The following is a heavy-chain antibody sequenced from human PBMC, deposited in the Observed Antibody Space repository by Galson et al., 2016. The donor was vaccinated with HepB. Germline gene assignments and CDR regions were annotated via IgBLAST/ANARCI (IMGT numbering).Heavy chain of an antibody. J-gene: IGHJ6*03. V-gene: IGHV3-23*01. Sequence: SLRLSCAVSGFPFRSYAMSWVRQAPGKGLEWVSAIGGTGRDTFFADSVKGRFIVSSDNSKDTLVVQMNSLTAEDTAVYYCAKMEGPHYHQYHMNAWGKGTTVTVSS. CDR3: AKMEGPHYHQYHMNA. D-gene: IGHD1-14*01. CDR1: GFPFRSYA. CDR2: IGGTGRDT.